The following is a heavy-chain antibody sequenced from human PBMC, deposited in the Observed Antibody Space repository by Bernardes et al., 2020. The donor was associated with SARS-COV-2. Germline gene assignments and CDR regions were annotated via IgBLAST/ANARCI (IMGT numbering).Heavy chain of an antibody. J-gene: IGHJ6*02. CDR1: GFTFSSYA. D-gene: IGHD3-3*01. CDR2: ISGSGGST. Sequence: GGSLRLSCAASGFTFSSYAMSWVRQAPGKGLEWVSSISGSGGSTYYADSVKGRFTISRDNSKNTLYLQMNSLRAEETAVYYCAKKEKDQGPEANGWITIFGVVILTLYGMDVWGQGTTVTVSS. CDR3: AKKEKDQGPEANGWITIFGVVILTLYGMDV. V-gene: IGHV3-23*01.